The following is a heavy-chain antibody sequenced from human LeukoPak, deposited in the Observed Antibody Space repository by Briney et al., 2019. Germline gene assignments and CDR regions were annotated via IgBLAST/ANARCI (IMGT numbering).Heavy chain of an antibody. J-gene: IGHJ4*02. Sequence: GGSLRLSCSASGFTFSSYTMHWARQAPGKGLEYVSAIRDNGDSTFYADSVKGRFTISRDNSKNTLYLQMSSLRAEDTAVYYCLKNSGYEDFDYWGQGTLVTVSS. CDR3: LKNSGYEDFDY. D-gene: IGHD5-12*01. V-gene: IGHV3-64D*06. CDR2: IRDNGDST. CDR1: GFTFSSYT.